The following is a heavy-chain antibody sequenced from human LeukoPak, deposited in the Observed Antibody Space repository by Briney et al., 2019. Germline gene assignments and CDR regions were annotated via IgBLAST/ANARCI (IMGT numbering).Heavy chain of an antibody. V-gene: IGHV3-74*01. CDR1: GFTFSSYW. CDR2: INGDGSTT. CDR3: ARRGPEIVSTIDY. J-gene: IGHJ4*02. Sequence: GGSLRLSCAASGFTFSSYWMHWVRQAPGKGLVWVSRINGDGSTTAYAESVKGRSTISRDNAKNTLYLQMNSLRAEDTAVYYCARRGPEIVSTIDYWGQGTLVTVSS. D-gene: IGHD5/OR15-5a*01.